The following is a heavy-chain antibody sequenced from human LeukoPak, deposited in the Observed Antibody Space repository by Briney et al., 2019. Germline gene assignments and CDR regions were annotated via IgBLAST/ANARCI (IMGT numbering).Heavy chain of an antibody. D-gene: IGHD5-24*01. CDR2: IIPIFGTA. J-gene: IGHJ5*02. CDR3: ARDRVEMATTTGAYNWFDP. CDR1: GGTFSSYA. Sequence: SVKVSCKASGGTFSSYAISWVRQAPGQGLEWMGGIIPIFGTANYAQKFQGRVTITADESTSTAYMELSRLRSEDTAVYYCARDRVEMATTTGAYNWFDPWGQGTLVTVSS. V-gene: IGHV1-69*13.